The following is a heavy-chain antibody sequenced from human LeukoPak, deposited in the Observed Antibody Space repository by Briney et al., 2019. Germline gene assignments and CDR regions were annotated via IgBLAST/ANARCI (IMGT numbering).Heavy chain of an antibody. CDR1: GGSISSSSYY. CDR2: IYYSGST. D-gene: IGHD2-15*01. J-gene: IGHJ6*03. CDR3: ARVFEQIGSSYSYYYYMDV. Sequence: SETLSLTCTVSGGSISSSSYYWGWIRQPPGKGLEWIGSIYYSGSTYYNPSLKSRVTISVDTSKNQFSLKLSSVTAADTAVYYCARVFEQIGSSYSYYYYMDVWGKGTTVTVSS. V-gene: IGHV4-39*07.